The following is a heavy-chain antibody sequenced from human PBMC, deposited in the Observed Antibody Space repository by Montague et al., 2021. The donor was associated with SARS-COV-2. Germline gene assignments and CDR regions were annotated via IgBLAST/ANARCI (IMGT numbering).Heavy chain of an antibody. Sequence: SETLSLTCSCPGRGISGHNGGGIGRTPVNRLDCIGNFDHSGNTKYNPSLKSRATISVDTSKNQFALRLSSVTAADTAVYYCAREFRIELWQTNWYFGLWGRGTLVTVSS. CDR1: GRGISGHN. J-gene: IGHJ2*01. V-gene: IGHV4-59*11. D-gene: IGHD3-16*01. CDR2: FDHSGNT. CDR3: AREFRIELWQTNWYFGL.